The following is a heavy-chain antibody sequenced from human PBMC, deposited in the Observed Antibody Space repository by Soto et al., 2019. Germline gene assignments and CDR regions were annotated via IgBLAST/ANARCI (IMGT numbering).Heavy chain of an antibody. Sequence: QVQLQESGPGLVKPSQTLSLTCTVSGGSISSGGYYWSWIRQHPGKGLEWIGYIYYSGSTYYNPSLESRVTISVDTSKNQFSLKLSSVTAADTAVYYCAGCSSTSCMYGMDVWGQGTTVTVSS. CDR3: AGCSSTSCMYGMDV. CDR1: GGSISSGGYY. CDR2: IYYSGST. V-gene: IGHV4-31*03. D-gene: IGHD2-2*01. J-gene: IGHJ6*02.